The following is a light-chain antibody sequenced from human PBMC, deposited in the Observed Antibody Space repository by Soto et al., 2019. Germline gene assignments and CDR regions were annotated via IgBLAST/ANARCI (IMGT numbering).Light chain of an antibody. V-gene: IGLV2-14*01. CDR3: SSYTSSSTWV. Sequence: QSVLTQPASVSGSPGQSITISCTGTSSDVGAYNYVSWYQQHPGKAPKLMIYEVRNRPSGVSDRFSGSRSGNTASLTISGLQAEDESDYYCSSYTSSSTWVIGGGTKLTVL. J-gene: IGLJ3*02. CDR1: SSDVGAYNY. CDR2: EVR.